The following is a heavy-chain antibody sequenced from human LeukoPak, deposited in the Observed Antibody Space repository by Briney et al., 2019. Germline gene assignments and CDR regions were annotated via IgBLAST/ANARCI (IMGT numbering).Heavy chain of an antibody. V-gene: IGHV4-34*01. CDR3: AKSNGYGLIDI. CDR1: GGSFSGYY. D-gene: IGHD3-10*01. J-gene: IGHJ3*02. CDR2: INHSGST. Sequence: PSETLSLTCAVYGGSFSGYYWSWIRQPPGKGLEWIGEINHSGSTNYNPSLKSRVTISVDTSRNQFSLRLNSVTAADTAVYYCAKSNGYGLIDIWGQGTMVTVSS.